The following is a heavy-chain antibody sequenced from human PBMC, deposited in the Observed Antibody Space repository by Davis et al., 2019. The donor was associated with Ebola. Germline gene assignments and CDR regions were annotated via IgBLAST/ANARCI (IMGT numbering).Heavy chain of an antibody. CDR1: AGSISSSSYY. CDR3: ARSLTYYYDSSGYYTLRLFDY. Sequence: SETLSLTCTVSAGSISSSSYYWGWIRQPPGKGLEWIGSIYYSGSTYYNPSLKSRVTISVDTSKNQFSLKLSSVTAADTAVYYCARSLTYYYDSSGYYTLRLFDYWGQGTLVTVSS. CDR2: IYYSGST. V-gene: IGHV4-39*01. D-gene: IGHD3-22*01. J-gene: IGHJ4*02.